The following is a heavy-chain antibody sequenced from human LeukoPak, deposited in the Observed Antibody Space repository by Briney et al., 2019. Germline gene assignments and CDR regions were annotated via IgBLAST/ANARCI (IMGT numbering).Heavy chain of an antibody. D-gene: IGHD6-13*01. J-gene: IGHJ5*02. CDR1: GGTFSSYA. CDR2: IIPIFGTA. V-gene: IGHV1-69*05. Sequence: SVTVSCKASGGTFSSYAISWVRQAPGQGLEWMGGIIPIFGTANYAQKFQGRVTITTDESTSTAYMELSSLRSEDTAVYYCARDLAFRSSSWYGWFDPWGQGTLVTVSS. CDR3: ARDLAFRSSSWYGWFDP.